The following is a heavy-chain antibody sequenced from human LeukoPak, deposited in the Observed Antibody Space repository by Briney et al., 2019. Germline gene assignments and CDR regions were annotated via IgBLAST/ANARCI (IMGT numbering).Heavy chain of an antibody. CDR1: GFTFSSYW. V-gene: IGHV3-74*01. CDR3: ARDEAGVGATHDY. J-gene: IGHJ4*02. CDR2: ISKDGSST. Sequence: PGGSLRLSCAASGFTFSSYWMYWVRQAPGKGLVWVSRISKDGSSTYYADSVKGRFTISRDNAKNTLYLQMNSLRAEDTAVYYCARDEAGVGATHDYWGQGTLVTVSS. D-gene: IGHD1-26*01.